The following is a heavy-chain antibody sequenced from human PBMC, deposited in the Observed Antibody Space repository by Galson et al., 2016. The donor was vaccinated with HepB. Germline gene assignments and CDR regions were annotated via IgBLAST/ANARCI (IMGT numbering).Heavy chain of an antibody. Sequence: SVKVSCKASGYTFTAYYIHWVRQAPGQGLEWMGRINPNNGDTNYAQKFQGRVSMTRDTSIRTAYMELSRLRFDDTVVYYCARGGPGVYGYPDYWVQGTLVTVSS. V-gene: IGHV1-2*05. CDR2: INPNNGDT. CDR1: GYTFTAYY. J-gene: IGHJ4*02. CDR3: ARGGPGVYGYPDY. D-gene: IGHD2-8*01.